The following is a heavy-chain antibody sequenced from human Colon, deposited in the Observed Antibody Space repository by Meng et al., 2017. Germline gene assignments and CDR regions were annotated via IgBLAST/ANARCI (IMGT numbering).Heavy chain of an antibody. CDR1: GYSFTECY. CDR3: ARSFTWYYGVGTNLGNWYIDL. V-gene: IGHV1-2*02. D-gene: IGHD3-16*01. CDR2: IVPNSGDT. Sequence: VRLGHLGNGVKRPGASVKGSCKPSGYSFTECYIQWVRQAPGEGLEWMGWIVPNSGDTKYAQKFQGRVTMTRDTSISTAYMELSGLRSDDTAVFYCARSFTWYYGVGTNLGNWYIDLWGRGTLVTVSS. J-gene: IGHJ2*01.